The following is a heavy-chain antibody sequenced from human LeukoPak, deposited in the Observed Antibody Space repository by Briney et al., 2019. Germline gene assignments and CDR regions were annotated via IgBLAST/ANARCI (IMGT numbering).Heavy chain of an antibody. J-gene: IGHJ5*02. V-gene: IGHV3-23*01. CDR2: TSGSGGAT. CDR1: GFTFSSYS. Sequence: PGGSLRLSCAASGFTFSSYSMNWVRQAPGKGLEWVSGTSGSGGATYYADSVKGRFSISRDNSKNTLYLQMNSLRAEDTAIYYCAKSPQWLVPSWFDPWGQGTLVTVSS. D-gene: IGHD6-19*01. CDR3: AKSPQWLVPSWFDP.